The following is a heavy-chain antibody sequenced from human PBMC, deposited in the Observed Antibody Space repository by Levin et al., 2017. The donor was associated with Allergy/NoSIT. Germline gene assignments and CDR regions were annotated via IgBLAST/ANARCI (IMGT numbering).Heavy chain of an antibody. D-gene: IGHD4-17*01. CDR3: AKDLGDDYGDYYYYMDV. V-gene: IGHV3-23*01. CDR2: ISGSGVST. Sequence: GESLKISCAASGFTFSSYAMSWVRQAPGKGLEWVSAISGSGVSTYYADSVEGRFTVYRDNSKSTLYLQMNSLRAEDTAVYYCAKDLGDDYGDYYYYMDVWGKGTTVTVAS. CDR1: GFTFSSYA. J-gene: IGHJ6*03.